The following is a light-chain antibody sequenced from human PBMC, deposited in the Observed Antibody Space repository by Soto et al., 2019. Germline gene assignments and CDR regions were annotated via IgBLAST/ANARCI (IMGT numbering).Light chain of an antibody. V-gene: IGKV3-20*01. J-gene: IGKJ2*01. CDR3: QQYGSSLPYT. Sequence: EIVLTQSPGTLSLSPGERATLSCRASQSVSSSYLAWYQQKPGQAPRLLIYGASSRATGIPDRFSGSGSGRNFTLTISRLEPADFAVYYCQQYGSSLPYTFGQGTKREIK. CDR2: GAS. CDR1: QSVSSSY.